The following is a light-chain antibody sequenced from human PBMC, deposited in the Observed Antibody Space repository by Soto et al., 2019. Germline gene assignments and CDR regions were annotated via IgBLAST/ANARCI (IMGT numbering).Light chain of an antibody. CDR1: QSVISK. Sequence: EVVLTQSPGTLSVSPGERATLSCRASQSVISKLSGYQQKPGQAPRLLFYGGSTGATGIPARFSGSGSETDFTLSISSLQPEDFAVYYCQHYDNSLGTFGQGTKLEIK. V-gene: IGKV3-15*01. CDR3: QHYDNSLGT. J-gene: IGKJ1*01. CDR2: GGS.